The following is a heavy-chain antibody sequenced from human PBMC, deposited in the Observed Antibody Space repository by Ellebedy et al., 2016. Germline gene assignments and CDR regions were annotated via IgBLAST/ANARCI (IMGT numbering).Heavy chain of an antibody. V-gene: IGHV1-3*01. Sequence: ASVKVSCKASGYTFTSYAMHWVRQAPGQRLEWMGWINAGNGNTKYSQKFQGRVTITRDTSASTAYMELSSLRSEDTAVYYCARGSNPRITMIVVAPSLDYWGQGTLVTVSS. J-gene: IGHJ4*02. CDR2: INAGNGNT. CDR1: GYTFTSYA. CDR3: ARGSNPRITMIVVAPSLDY. D-gene: IGHD3-22*01.